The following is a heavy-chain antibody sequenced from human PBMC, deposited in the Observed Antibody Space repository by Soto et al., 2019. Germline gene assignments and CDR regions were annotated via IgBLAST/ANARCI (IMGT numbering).Heavy chain of an antibody. Sequence: SETLSLTCTVSGGSISSYYWSWIRQPPGKGLEWIGYIYYSGSTNYNPSLKSRVTISVDTSKNQFSLKLSSVTAADTAVYYCARPYCTNGVCYFDYWGQGTLVTAPQ. V-gene: IGHV4-59*08. J-gene: IGHJ4*02. D-gene: IGHD2-8*01. CDR2: IYYSGST. CDR3: ARPYCTNGVCYFDY. CDR1: GGSISSYY.